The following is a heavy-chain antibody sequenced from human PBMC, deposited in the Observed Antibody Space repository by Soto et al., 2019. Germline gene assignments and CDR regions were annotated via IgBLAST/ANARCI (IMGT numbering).Heavy chain of an antibody. D-gene: IGHD3-3*01. Sequence: QVQLVQSGAEVKKPGASVKVSCKASGYTITSYGISWVRQAPGQGLEWMGWISAYNGNTNYAQKLQGRVTMTTDTSTSTAYMELRSLRSEDTAVYYCARGWGLSIFGVVKFNWFDPWGQGTLVTVSS. CDR3: ARGWGLSIFGVVKFNWFDP. V-gene: IGHV1-18*01. J-gene: IGHJ5*02. CDR2: ISAYNGNT. CDR1: GYTITSYG.